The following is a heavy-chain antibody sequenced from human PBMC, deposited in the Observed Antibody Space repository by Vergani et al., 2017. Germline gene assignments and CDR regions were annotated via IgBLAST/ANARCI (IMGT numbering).Heavy chain of an antibody. CDR3: AGAVVTAMAFDY. J-gene: IGHJ4*02. V-gene: IGHV3-33*01. CDR1: EFSFSNYG. D-gene: IGHD5-18*01. Sequence: QVQLVESGGGGVQPGRSLRLSCVASEFSFSNYGMLWVRQAPGKGLEWVAGIWYDGSIKYYADSVKGRFTVSRDNSKNTLYLQMNSLRAEDTALYYCAGAVVTAMAFDYWGQGTPVTVS. CDR2: IWYDGSIK.